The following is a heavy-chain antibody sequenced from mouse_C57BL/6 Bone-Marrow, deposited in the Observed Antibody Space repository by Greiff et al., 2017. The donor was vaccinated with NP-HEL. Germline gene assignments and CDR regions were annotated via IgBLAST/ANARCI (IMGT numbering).Heavy chain of an antibody. J-gene: IGHJ3*01. V-gene: IGHV1-81*01. CDR2: IYPRSGNT. CDR3: ARDEDFAV. Sequence: VQLQQSGAELVRPGASVKLSCKASGYTFTGYGISWVKQRPGQGLEWIGEIYPRSGNTYYNEKFKGKATLTADKSSSAAYMKLRSLTSEDSAVYFCARDEDFAVWGRGTLVTVTA. CDR1: GYTFTGYG.